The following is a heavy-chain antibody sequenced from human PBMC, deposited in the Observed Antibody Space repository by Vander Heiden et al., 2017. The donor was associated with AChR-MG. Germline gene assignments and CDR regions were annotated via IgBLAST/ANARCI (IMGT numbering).Heavy chain of an antibody. CDR1: GGSFSGDY. Sequence: QVQLQQWGAGLLKPSETLSLTCAVYGGSFSGDYWSWIRQPPGKGLEWIGEINHSGSTNYNPSLKGRVTISVDTSKNQFSLKLSSVTAADTAVYYCALTEGYFDYWGQGTLVTVSS. D-gene: IGHD3-16*01. J-gene: IGHJ4*02. CDR3: ALTEGYFDY. CDR2: INHSGST. V-gene: IGHV4-34*01.